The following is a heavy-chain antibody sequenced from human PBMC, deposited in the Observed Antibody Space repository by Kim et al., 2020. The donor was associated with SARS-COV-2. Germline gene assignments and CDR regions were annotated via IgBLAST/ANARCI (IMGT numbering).Heavy chain of an antibody. CDR2: IYYSGST. V-gene: IGHV4-39*07. CDR3: ARDAAFGGWELLSDFYYYGMDV. D-gene: IGHD1-26*01. J-gene: IGHJ6*02. Sequence: SETLSLTCTVSGGSISSSSYYWGWIRQPPGKGLEGIGSIYYSGSTNYNPSLKSRVTISVDTSKNQFSLKLRSVTAADTAVYYCARDAAFGGWELLSDFYYYGMDVWGQGTTVTVSS. CDR1: GGSISSSSYY.